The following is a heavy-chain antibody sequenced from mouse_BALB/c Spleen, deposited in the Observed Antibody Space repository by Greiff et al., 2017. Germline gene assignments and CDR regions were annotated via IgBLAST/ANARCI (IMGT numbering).Heavy chain of an antibody. CDR1: GFTFNTYA. Sequence: VKLMESGGGLVQPKGSLKLSCAASGFTFNTYAMNWVRQAPGKGLEWVARIRSKSNNYATYYADSVKDRFTISRDDSQSMLYLQMNNLKTEDTAMYYCVRREYFDVWGAGTTVTVSS. V-gene: IGHV10-1*02. CDR3: VRREYFDV. CDR2: IRSKSNNYAT. J-gene: IGHJ1*01.